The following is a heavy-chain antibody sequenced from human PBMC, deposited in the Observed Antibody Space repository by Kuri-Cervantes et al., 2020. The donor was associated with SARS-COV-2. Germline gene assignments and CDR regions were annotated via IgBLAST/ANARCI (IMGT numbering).Heavy chain of an antibody. J-gene: IGHJ4*02. CDR2: ISNDAKHK. Sequence: LSLTCAASGFNFGRSDMHWVRQAPGKRLEWVAFISNDAKHKKCMVSGKGRFTISRDNTQNTLLLQMTSLRSEDTAIYYCAKDHFGVPDFWGQGTLVTVSS. CDR3: AKDHFGVPDF. CDR1: GFNFGRSD. D-gene: IGHD2-21*01. V-gene: IGHV3-30*18.